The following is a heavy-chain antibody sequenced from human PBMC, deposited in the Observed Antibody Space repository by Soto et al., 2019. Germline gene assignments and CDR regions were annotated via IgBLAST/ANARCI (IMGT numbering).Heavy chain of an antibody. CDR2: IYHSGST. J-gene: IGHJ4*02. Sequence: PSETLSLTCVVSGNSISTTNWWSWVRQSPGKGLEWIGEIYHSGSTNYNPSLKGRVTISVDKSKNQFSLKLSSVTAADTAVYYCARDVGYHYDGSPSGQFDFWGQGTLVTVSS. V-gene: IGHV4-4*02. CDR3: ARDVGYHYDGSPSGQFDF. D-gene: IGHD3-22*01. CDR1: GNSISTTNW.